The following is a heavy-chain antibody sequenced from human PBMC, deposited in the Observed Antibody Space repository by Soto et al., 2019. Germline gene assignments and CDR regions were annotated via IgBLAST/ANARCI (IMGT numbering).Heavy chain of an antibody. Sequence: GGSLRLSCAASGFTFSSYGMHWVRQAPGKGLEWVAVISYDGSNKYYADSVKGRFTISRDNSKNTLYLQMNSLRAEDTAVYYCAKDSQRLAYYFDYWGQGTLVTVSS. V-gene: IGHV3-30*18. CDR2: ISYDGSNK. D-gene: IGHD6-25*01. CDR1: GFTFSSYG. CDR3: AKDSQRLAYYFDY. J-gene: IGHJ4*02.